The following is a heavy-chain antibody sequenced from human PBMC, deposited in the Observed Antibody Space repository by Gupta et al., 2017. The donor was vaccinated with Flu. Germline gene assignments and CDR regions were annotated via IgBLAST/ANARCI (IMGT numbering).Heavy chain of an antibody. J-gene: IGHJ5*02. V-gene: IGHV1-18*01. Sequence: QVQLVPSGAEVKKPGSSVKVSCKASGYTFTIYGIRWVRQAPGQGLEWMGWISAYKGNTNYAQKLQGRVTMTTDTSTSTAYMELRSLRSDDTAVYYCARKAKDIVVVPAAWNWFDPWGQGTLVTVSS. D-gene: IGHD2-2*01. CDR2: ISAYKGNT. CDR3: ARKAKDIVVVPAAWNWFDP. CDR1: GYTFTIYG.